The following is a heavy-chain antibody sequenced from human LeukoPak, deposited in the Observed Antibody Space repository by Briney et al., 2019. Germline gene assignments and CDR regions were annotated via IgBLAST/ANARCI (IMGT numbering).Heavy chain of an antibody. CDR2: INPNNGGT. CDR3: ARGTTVVTPGDY. Sequence: ASVKVSCKASGYTFTGYYMYWVRQAPGQGLEWMGWINPNNGGTNYAQRFQGRVTMTRDTSISTAYMELSRLRSDDTAVYYCARGTTVVTPGDYWGQGTLVTVSS. D-gene: IGHD4-23*01. CDR1: GYTFTGYY. V-gene: IGHV1-2*02. J-gene: IGHJ4*02.